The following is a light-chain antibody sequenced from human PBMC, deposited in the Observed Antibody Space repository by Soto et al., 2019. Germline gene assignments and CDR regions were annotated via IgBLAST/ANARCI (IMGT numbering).Light chain of an antibody. V-gene: IGKV3-15*01. CDR1: QSVASH. CDR3: HQYNDWPSIT. CDR2: GAS. Sequence: EIVMTQSQATLSVSPGESATLSCRASQSVASHLAWYQQKPGQAPRLLIFGASVRATGIPARFSGSGSGTEFVLTIDSLQSEDFAVYYCHQYNDWPSITFGQGTRLEI. J-gene: IGKJ5*01.